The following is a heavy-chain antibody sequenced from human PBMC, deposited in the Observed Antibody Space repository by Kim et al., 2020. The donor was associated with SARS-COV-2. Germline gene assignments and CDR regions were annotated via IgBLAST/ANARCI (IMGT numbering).Heavy chain of an antibody. CDR2: RSDDGSNK. Sequence: GGSLRLSCVASGFTFSGSSMHWVRQAPGKGLEWVAVRSDDGSNKYYADSVKGRFTISRDNSKNTLYLQMDSLRAEDTAVYYCARDWVAATPWYYYDYG. CDR1: GFTFSGSS. CDR3: ARDWVAATPWYYYDYG. V-gene: IGHV3-30-3*01. J-gene: IGHJ6*01. D-gene: IGHD2-15*01.